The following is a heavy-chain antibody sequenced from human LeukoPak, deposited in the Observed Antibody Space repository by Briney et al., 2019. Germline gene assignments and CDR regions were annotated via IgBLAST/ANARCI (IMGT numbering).Heavy chain of an antibody. D-gene: IGHD4-23*01. CDR3: AKDGGPYGGIRGYFDY. Sequence: GRSLRLSCAASGFTFDDYAMHWVRQAPGKGLEWVSGISWNSGSIDYADSVKGRFTISRDNAKKFLFLQMNSLRVEDMALYYCAKDGGPYGGIRGYFDYWGQGTLDTASS. V-gene: IGHV3-9*03. CDR1: GFTFDDYA. CDR2: ISWNSGSI. J-gene: IGHJ4*02.